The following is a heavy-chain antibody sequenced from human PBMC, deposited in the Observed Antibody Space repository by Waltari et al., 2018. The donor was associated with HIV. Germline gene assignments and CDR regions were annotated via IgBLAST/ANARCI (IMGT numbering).Heavy chain of an antibody. CDR3: AREGKEDYDFWSGYFFGMDV. CDR1: GGSISSGSYY. J-gene: IGHJ6*02. D-gene: IGHD3-3*01. V-gene: IGHV4-61*02. CDR2: IYTNGST. Sequence: QVQLQESGPGLVKPSQTLSLTCTVSGGSISSGSYYWSWIRQPAGEGLEWIGRIYTNGSTNSNPSLKGRVTISVDTSRNQFSLKLSSVTAADTAVYYCAREGKEDYDFWSGYFFGMDVWGQGTTVTVSS.